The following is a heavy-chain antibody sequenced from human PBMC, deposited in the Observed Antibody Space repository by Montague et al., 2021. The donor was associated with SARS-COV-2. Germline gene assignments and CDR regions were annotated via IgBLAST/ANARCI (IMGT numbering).Heavy chain of an antibody. V-gene: IGHV4-4*02. Sequence: SETLSLTCVVSVDSSIADHRRTSDGLTPGLGPPRVGEIYHTGSTKYKPSLKGRVSMSVDKSWNQFSLRLTSVTAADTAIYYCARKGGGRSDLAYWGQGTLVTVSS. CDR3: ARKGGGRSDLAY. CDR2: IYHTGST. D-gene: IGHD1-26*01. CDR1: VDSSIADHR. J-gene: IGHJ4*02.